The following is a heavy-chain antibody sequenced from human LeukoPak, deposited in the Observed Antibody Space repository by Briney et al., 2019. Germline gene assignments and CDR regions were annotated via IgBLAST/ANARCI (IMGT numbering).Heavy chain of an antibody. CDR1: GFTFDDYA. D-gene: IGHD2-2*01. CDR2: ISWNSGSI. J-gene: IGHJ5*02. V-gene: IGHV3-9*01. CDR3: AKGRDKYQLLSKNWFDP. Sequence: GGSLRLSCAASGFTFDDYAMHWVRHAPGKGLEWVSGISWNSGSISYADSVKGRFTISRDNAKNSLYLQMNSLRAEDTALYYCAKGRDKYQLLSKNWFDPWGQGTLVTVSS.